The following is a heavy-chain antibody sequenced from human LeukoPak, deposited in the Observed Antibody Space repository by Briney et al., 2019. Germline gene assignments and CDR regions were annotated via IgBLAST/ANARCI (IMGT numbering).Heavy chain of an antibody. J-gene: IGHJ5*02. Sequence: ASVKVSCKASGYTFTSYGISWLRQAPGQGLEWMGWISAYNGNTNYAQKLQGRVTMTTDTSTSTAYMELRSLRSDDTAVYYCARVPLEATMVRGVIPNWFDPWGQGTLVTVSS. D-gene: IGHD3-10*01. V-gene: IGHV1-18*04. CDR1: GYTFTSYG. CDR2: ISAYNGNT. CDR3: ARVPLEATMVRGVIPNWFDP.